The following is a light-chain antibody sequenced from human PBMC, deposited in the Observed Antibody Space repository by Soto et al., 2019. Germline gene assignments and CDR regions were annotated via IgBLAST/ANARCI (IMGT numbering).Light chain of an antibody. Sequence: DIQMTQSPSSLSASVVDRFTITFLASQGIRNSLAWYQQKPGKIPELLIYAASTLQSGVPSRFSGSGSGTDFTLTISSLQPEDVATYYCQKYNSAPLTFGQGTKVDIK. V-gene: IGKV1-27*01. J-gene: IGKJ1*01. CDR2: AAS. CDR3: QKYNSAPLT. CDR1: QGIRNS.